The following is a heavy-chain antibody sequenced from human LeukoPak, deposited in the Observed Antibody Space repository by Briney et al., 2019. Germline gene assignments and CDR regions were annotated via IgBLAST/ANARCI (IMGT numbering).Heavy chain of an antibody. CDR1: GFTFSSYW. J-gene: IGHJ5*02. Sequence: GGSLRLSCAASGFTFSSYWMHWVRQAPGKGLVWVSRINSDGSSTSYADSVKGRFTISRDNAKNTLYLQMNSLRAEDTAVYYCARELELLWFGELLFNWFDPWGQGTLVTVSS. CDR2: INSDGSST. V-gene: IGHV3-74*01. D-gene: IGHD3-10*01. CDR3: ARELELLWFGELLFNWFDP.